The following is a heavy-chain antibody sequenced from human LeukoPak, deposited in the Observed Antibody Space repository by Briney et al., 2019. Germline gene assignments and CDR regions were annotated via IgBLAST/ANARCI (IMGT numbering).Heavy chain of an antibody. Sequence: GGSLRLSCAASGFSFSSYWMNWVRQAPGKGLEWLSTVIASGSYTYYAASVKGRFTISRDNSKNTLHLQMDSLRVEDTAVYFCARNTTDRPYDFWGQGTLVTVSS. J-gene: IGHJ4*02. CDR2: VIASGSYT. CDR3: ARNTTDRPYDF. V-gene: IGHV3-23*01. D-gene: IGHD2/OR15-2a*01. CDR1: GFSFSSYW.